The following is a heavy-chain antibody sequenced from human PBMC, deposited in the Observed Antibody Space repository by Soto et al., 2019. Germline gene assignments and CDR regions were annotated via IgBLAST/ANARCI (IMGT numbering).Heavy chain of an antibody. CDR2: IIPISGTA. CDR1: GGTFSSYA. Sequence: GASVKVSCKASGGTFSSYAISWVRQAPGQGLEWMGGIIPISGTANYAQKFQGRVTITADESTSTAYMELSSLRSEDTAVYYCARVEWDSSSWYYYYGMDVWAKGPRSPSP. J-gene: IGHJ6*02. D-gene: IGHD6-13*01. V-gene: IGHV1-69*13. CDR3: ARVEWDSSSWYYYYGMDV.